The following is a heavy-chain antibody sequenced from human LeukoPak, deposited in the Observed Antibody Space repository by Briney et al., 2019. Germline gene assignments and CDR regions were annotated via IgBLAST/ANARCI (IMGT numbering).Heavy chain of an antibody. D-gene: IGHD6-13*01. CDR2: VSGSGGGT. V-gene: IGHV3-23*01. J-gene: IGHJ4*02. CDR3: AKDGKLAAAGSRGRRYFDY. CDR1: GFTFSSYV. Sequence: GGSLRLSCAASGFTFSSYVMSWVRQAPGKGLEWVSAVSGSGGGTYYADSVKGRFTISRDNSKNTLHLQLNSLRVGETAVYYCAKDGKLAAAGSRGRRYFDYWGQGTLVTVSS.